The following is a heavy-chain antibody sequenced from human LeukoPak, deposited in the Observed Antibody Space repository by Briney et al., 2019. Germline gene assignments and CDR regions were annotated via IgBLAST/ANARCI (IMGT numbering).Heavy chain of an antibody. D-gene: IGHD5-12*01. CDR3: ASLKRGYSGYDSVSRDY. CDR2: IYYSGST. Sequence: SGTLSLTCTVSRGSISSSSYYWGWIRQPPGKGLEWIGCIYYSGSTSYNPSLKRRVTISVDTSKNQSSLKLSSVTAAETAVYYCASLKRGYSGYDSVSRDYWGQGTLVTVSS. V-gene: IGHV4-39*01. J-gene: IGHJ4*02. CDR1: RGSISSSSYY.